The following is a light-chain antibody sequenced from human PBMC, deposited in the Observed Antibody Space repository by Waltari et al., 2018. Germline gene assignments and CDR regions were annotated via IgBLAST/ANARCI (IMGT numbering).Light chain of an antibody. CDR2: KVS. J-gene: IGKJ4*01. CDR1: QSLVHSAGNTY. CDR3: MQATHWPALT. V-gene: IGKV2-30*02. Sequence: DVVMTQSPLSLPVTLGQPASISCRSSQSLVHSAGNTYFNWFHQRPGQSPRRLIDKVSSRYSGVPDRVSGVGSGTDFTLKIRRVEAEDVGVYDCMQATHWPALTCGGWTKVEIK.